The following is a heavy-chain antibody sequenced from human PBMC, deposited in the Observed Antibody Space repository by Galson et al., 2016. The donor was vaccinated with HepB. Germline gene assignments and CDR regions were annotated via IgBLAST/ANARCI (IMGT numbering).Heavy chain of an antibody. Sequence: CAISGDSVSSNSAVWNWIRQSPSRGLEWLGRTFYKSKWYNDYAVSVKSRITVNADTSKNQFSLHLNSVTPDDTAVYYWTRGFEYSSGWYYFDHWGQGTLVTVSS. CDR1: GDSVSSNSAV. CDR3: TRGFEYSSGWYYFDH. CDR2: TFYKSKWYN. D-gene: IGHD6-19*01. V-gene: IGHV6-1*01. J-gene: IGHJ4*02.